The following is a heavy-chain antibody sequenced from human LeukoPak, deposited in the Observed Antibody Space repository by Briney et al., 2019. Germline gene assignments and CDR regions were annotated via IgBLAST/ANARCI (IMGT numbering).Heavy chain of an antibody. D-gene: IGHD6-19*01. CDR3: ARRPSHSSGWYIFDY. V-gene: IGHV4-39*01. CDR1: GGSIISTNYY. CDR2: IYYSGST. Sequence: PSVTLSLTCTVSGGSIISTNYYWGWIRQPPGRGLEWIGTIYYSGSTYYNPSLKSRVTISVDTSMNHFSLNLSSVTAADTAVYYCARRPSHSSGWYIFDYWGQGTLVTVSS. J-gene: IGHJ4*02.